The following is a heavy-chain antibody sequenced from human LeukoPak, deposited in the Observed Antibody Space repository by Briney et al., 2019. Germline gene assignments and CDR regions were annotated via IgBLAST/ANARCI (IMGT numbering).Heavy chain of an antibody. CDR1: GFTFSSYG. V-gene: IGHV3-30*03. CDR2: ISYDGSSK. CDR3: ARDSSGWHFDY. J-gene: IGHJ4*02. Sequence: PGGSLRLSCAASGFTFSSYGMHWVRQAPGKGLEWVAVISYDGSSKYYADSVKGRFTISRDNSKNTLYLQMNSLRAEDTAVYYCARDSSGWHFDYWGQGTLVTVSS. D-gene: IGHD6-19*01.